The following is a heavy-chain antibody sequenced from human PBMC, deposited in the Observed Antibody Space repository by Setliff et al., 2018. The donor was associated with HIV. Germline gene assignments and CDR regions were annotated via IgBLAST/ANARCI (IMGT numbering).Heavy chain of an antibody. D-gene: IGHD5-12*01. V-gene: IGHV4-34*01. CDR1: GGSFSGYY. Sequence: SSETLSLTCAVYGGSFSGYYWSWIRQPPGKGLEWIGEINHSGSTNYNPSLKSRVTISVDTSKNQFSLKLSSVTAADTAVYYCARQGDGYNLYHVYYFDYWGQGTLVTVSS. J-gene: IGHJ4*02. CDR3: ARQGDGYNLYHVYYFDY. CDR2: INHSGST.